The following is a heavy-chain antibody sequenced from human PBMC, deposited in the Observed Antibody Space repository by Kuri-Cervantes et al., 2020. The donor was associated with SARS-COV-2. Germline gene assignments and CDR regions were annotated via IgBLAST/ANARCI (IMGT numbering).Heavy chain of an antibody. J-gene: IGHJ6*03. CDR2: IRYDGSNK. CDR3: ARDPAAGLSYYYMDV. Sequence: GESLKISCAASGSTFSSYGMHWVRQAPGKGLEWVAFIRYDGSNKYYADSVKGRFTISRDNAKNSLYLQMNSLRAEDTAVYYCARDPAAGLSYYYMDVWGKGTTVTVSS. V-gene: IGHV3-30*02. D-gene: IGHD6-13*01. CDR1: GSTFSSYG.